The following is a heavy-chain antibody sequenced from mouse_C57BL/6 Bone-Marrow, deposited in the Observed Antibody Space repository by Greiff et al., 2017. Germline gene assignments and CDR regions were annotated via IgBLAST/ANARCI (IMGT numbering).Heavy chain of an antibody. CDR1: GYTFTSYG. Sequence: VQVVESGAELARPGASVKLSCKASGYTFTSYGISWVKQRTGQGLEWIGEIYPRSGNTYYNEKFKGKATLTADKSSSTAYMELRSLTPEDSAVYFCARYGYYDYAMDYWCQGTSVTVSS. J-gene: IGHJ4*01. CDR2: IYPRSGNT. CDR3: ARYGYYDYAMDY. D-gene: IGHD2-3*01. V-gene: IGHV1-81*01.